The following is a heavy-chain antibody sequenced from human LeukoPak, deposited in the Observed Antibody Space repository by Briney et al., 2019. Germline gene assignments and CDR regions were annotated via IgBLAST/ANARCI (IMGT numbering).Heavy chain of an antibody. CDR1: GFTFSSYG. CDR2: ISYDGSNK. D-gene: IGHD3-22*01. Sequence: GGSLRLSCAASGFTFSSYGMHWVRQAPGKGLEWVAVISYDGSNKYYADSVKGRFTISRDNSKNTLYLQMNSLRAEDTAVYYCARGAWGYDSSGYPYYYYYGMDVWGQGTTVTVSS. V-gene: IGHV3-30*03. J-gene: IGHJ6*02. CDR3: ARGAWGYDSSGYPYYYYYGMDV.